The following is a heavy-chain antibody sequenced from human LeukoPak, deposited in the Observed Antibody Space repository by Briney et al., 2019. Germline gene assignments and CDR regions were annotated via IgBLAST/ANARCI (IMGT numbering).Heavy chain of an antibody. CDR2: ISAYNGNT. V-gene: IGHV1-18*01. J-gene: IGHJ4*02. Sequence: ASVKVSCKASGYTFTSYGISWVRQAPGQGLEWMGWISAYNGNTNYAQKLQGRVTMTTDTSTSTAYMELRSLRSGDTAVYYCARVADPYSGSYFDYWGQGTLVTVSS. CDR3: ARVADPYSGSYFDY. CDR1: GYTFTSYG. D-gene: IGHD1-26*01.